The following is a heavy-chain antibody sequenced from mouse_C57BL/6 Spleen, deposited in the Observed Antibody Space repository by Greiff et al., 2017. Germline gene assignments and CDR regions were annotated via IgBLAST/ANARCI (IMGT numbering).Heavy chain of an antibody. CDR2: ISDGGSYT. V-gene: IGHV5-4*01. Sequence: EVQLVESGGGLVKPGGSLKLSCAASGFTFSSYAMSWVRQTPEKRLEWVATISDGGSYTYYPDNVKGRFTISRDNAKNNLYLQMSHLKSEDTAMYYCAREDYCGSSWYAMDYWGQGTSVTVSS. D-gene: IGHD1-1*01. CDR1: GFTFSSYA. CDR3: AREDYCGSSWYAMDY. J-gene: IGHJ4*01.